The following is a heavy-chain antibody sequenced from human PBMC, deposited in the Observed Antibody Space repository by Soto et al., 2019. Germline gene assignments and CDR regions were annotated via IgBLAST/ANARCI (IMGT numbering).Heavy chain of an antibody. J-gene: IGHJ1*01. D-gene: IGHD4-17*01. V-gene: IGHV3-74*01. CDR3: ARGDRYGGAEYFQY. Sequence: PGGSLRLSCAASGFTFSSYWMHWVRQAPGKGLVWVSRINSDGSSTSYADSVKGRFTISRDNAKTMLYVQLNNLRAEDTAVYYCARGDRYGGAEYFQYWGQGTLVTVSS. CDR2: INSDGSST. CDR1: GFTFSSYW.